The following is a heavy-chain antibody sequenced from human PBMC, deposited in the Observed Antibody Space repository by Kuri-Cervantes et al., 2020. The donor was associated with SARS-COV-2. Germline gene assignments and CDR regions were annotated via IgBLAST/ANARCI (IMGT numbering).Heavy chain of an antibody. CDR2: INPNSGGT. J-gene: IGHJ5*02. Sequence: ASVKVSCKASGYTFTGYYMHWVRQAPGQGLEWMGWINPNSGGTNYAQKFQGRVTMTRDTSISTAYMGLSRLRSDDTAVYYCARDTQQYYDFWSGYYNWFDPWGQGTLVTVSS. V-gene: IGHV1-2*02. D-gene: IGHD3-3*01. CDR1: GYTFTGYY. CDR3: ARDTQQYYDFWSGYYNWFDP.